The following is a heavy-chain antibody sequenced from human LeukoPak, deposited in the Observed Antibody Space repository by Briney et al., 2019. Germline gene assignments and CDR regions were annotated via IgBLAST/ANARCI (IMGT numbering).Heavy chain of an antibody. CDR3: ATVGTKGIAAAGTSFDY. V-gene: IGHV1-24*01. CDR1: GYTLTELS. Sequence: ASVKVSCKVAGYTLTELSMHWVRQAPGKGLEWMGGFDPEDGETIYAQKFQGRVTMTEDTSTDTAYMELSSLRSEDTAVYYCATVGTKGIAAAGTSFDYWGQGTLVTVSS. CDR2: FDPEDGET. D-gene: IGHD6-13*01. J-gene: IGHJ4*02.